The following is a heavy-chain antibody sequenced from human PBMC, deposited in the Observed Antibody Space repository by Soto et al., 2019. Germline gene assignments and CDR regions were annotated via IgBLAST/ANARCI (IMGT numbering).Heavy chain of an antibody. CDR1: GFTVSSNY. D-gene: IGHD6-13*01. Sequence: LRLSCAASGFTVSSNYMSWVRQAPGKGLEWVSVIYSGGSTYYADSVKGRFTISRDNSKNTLYLQMNSLRAEDTAVYYCARPGIAAAVTDYWGQGTLVTVSS. CDR2: IYSGGST. J-gene: IGHJ4*02. CDR3: ARPGIAAAVTDY. V-gene: IGHV3-66*01.